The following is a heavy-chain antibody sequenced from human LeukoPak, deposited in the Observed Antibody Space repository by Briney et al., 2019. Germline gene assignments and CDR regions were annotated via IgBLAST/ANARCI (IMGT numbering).Heavy chain of an antibody. CDR1: GYTFTSYG. CDR2: INPNSGDT. J-gene: IGHJ4*02. CDR3: ARDYCSSTSCLFDY. Sequence: GASVKVSCKASGYTFTSYGISWVRQAPGQGLEWMGWINPNSGDTNYAQKFQGRVTMTRDTSISTAYMELSRLRSDDTAVYYCARDYCSSTSCLFDYWGQGTLVTVSS. D-gene: IGHD2-2*01. V-gene: IGHV1-2*02.